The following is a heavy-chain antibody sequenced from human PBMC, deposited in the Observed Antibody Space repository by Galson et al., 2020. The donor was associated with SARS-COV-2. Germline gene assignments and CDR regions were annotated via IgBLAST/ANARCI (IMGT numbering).Heavy chain of an antibody. V-gene: IGHV3-48*03. J-gene: IGHJ4*02. D-gene: IGHD6-19*01. CDR2: IRGGTT. CDR1: GFTFSNYE. Sequence: GESLKISCAASGFTFSNYEMNWVRQAPGKGLEWVSYIRGGTTHYADSVKGRFTISRDNAHNSLFLQMSSLRAEDTAVYYCARGSGWSYYFDHWGQGTLVTVSS. CDR3: ARGSGWSYYFDH.